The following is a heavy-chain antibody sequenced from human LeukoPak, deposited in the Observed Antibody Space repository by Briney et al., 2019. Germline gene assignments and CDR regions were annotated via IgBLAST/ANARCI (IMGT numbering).Heavy chain of an antibody. CDR2: ISFDGSYE. Sequence: GGSLRLSCAASGCTFSSLGMHWVRQAPGKGLEWVAIISFDGSYEYYADSVKGRFTISRDTSKNTLYLQMNSLKLEDTAVYYCAKDRGGSYRGAFDYWGQGTLVTVSS. CDR1: GCTFSSLG. CDR3: AKDRGGSYRGAFDY. J-gene: IGHJ4*02. V-gene: IGHV3-30*18. D-gene: IGHD1-26*01.